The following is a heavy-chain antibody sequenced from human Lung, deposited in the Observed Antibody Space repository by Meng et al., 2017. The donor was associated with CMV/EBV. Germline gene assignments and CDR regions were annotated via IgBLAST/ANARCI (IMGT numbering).Heavy chain of an antibody. CDR3: AKDDKPTKYIVVVPAAGDD. CDR2: ISGSGGST. Sequence: SCAASGFTFSSYAMSWVRQAPGKGLEWVSAISGSGGSTYYADSVKGRFTISRDNSKNTLYLQMNSLRAEDTAVYYCAKDDKPTKYIVVVPAAGDDXGQGXLVTVSS. V-gene: IGHV3-23*01. D-gene: IGHD2-2*01. CDR1: GFTFSSYA. J-gene: IGHJ4*02.